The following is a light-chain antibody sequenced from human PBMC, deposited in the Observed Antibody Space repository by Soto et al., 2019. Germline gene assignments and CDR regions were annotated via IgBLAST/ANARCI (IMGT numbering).Light chain of an antibody. Sequence: DIQMTQSPATLSASVGDRVTITCRASQSINSRLAWYQQKPGKAPNLLIYKASSLESGVPSRFSGSGSGTDFTLTISSLQPDDFATYYCQQYNTYWTFGQGTKVEIK. CDR3: QQYNTYWT. V-gene: IGKV1-5*03. J-gene: IGKJ1*01. CDR2: KAS. CDR1: QSINSR.